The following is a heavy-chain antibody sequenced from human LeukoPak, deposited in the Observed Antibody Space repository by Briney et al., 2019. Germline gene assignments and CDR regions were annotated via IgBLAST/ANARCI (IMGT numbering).Heavy chain of an antibody. V-gene: IGHV4-59*01. CDR1: GGSISSYY. Sequence: SSETLFLTCTVSGGSISSYYWTWIRQPPGKGLEWIGYIYYSGSTNYNPSLKSRVTISVDTSKNQFSLKLTSVTAADTAVYYCARGVNSGYFDYCGQGTLVTVSS. J-gene: IGHJ4*02. D-gene: IGHD1-26*01. CDR2: IYYSGST. CDR3: ARGVNSGYFDY.